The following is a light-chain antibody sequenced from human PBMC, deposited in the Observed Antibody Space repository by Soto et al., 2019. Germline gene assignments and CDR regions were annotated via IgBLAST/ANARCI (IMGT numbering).Light chain of an antibody. CDR2: YDS. CDR1: NIGSKS. CDR3: QVWDSSSDHGV. Sequence: SYELTQPPSVSVAPGKTARITCGGNNIGSKSVHWYQQKPGQAPVLVIYYDSDRPSGIPERFSGSNSGNTATLTISRVEAGDEADYYCQVWDSSSDHGVFGTGTKVTVL. V-gene: IGLV3-21*04. J-gene: IGLJ1*01.